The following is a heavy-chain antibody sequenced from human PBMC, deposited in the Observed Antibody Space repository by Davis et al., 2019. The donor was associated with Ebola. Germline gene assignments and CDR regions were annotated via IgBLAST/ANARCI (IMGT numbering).Heavy chain of an antibody. J-gene: IGHJ6*02. Sequence: GESLKISCAASRFTFSDYSMNWVRQAPGKGLEWVSYISGGSGAIYYAASVKGRFTISRDNAKNSLFLQMNSLRAEDTAVYYCAKPGGTLGLYAMDVWGQGTTVTVSS. D-gene: IGHD1-14*01. CDR3: AKPGGTLGLYAMDV. CDR2: ISGGSGAI. V-gene: IGHV3-48*04. CDR1: RFTFSDYS.